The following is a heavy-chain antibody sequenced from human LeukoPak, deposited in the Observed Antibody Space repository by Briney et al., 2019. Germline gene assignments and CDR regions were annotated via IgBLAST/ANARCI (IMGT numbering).Heavy chain of an antibody. D-gene: IGHD3-9*01. CDR1: GFSLSVYG. Sequence: PGGSLRLSCVASGFSLSVYGMHWVRQAPGKGLEWVAVISFDGSNIDYADSVKGRFTISRDNSKNMLYLQMNSLSAEDTVVYYCATRDILGFDYWGQGTLVTVSP. J-gene: IGHJ4*02. CDR2: ISFDGSNI. CDR3: ATRDILGFDY. V-gene: IGHV3-30*04.